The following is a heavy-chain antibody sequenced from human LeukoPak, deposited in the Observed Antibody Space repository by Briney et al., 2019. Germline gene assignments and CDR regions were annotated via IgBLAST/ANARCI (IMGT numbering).Heavy chain of an antibody. CDR2: ISAYNGKT. CDR3: ARVGAVHPEQDY. V-gene: IGHV1-18*04. CDR1: GYTFTMYG. D-gene: IGHD1-1*01. J-gene: IGHJ4*02. Sequence: ASVKVSCKASGYTFTMYGISWVRQAPGQGLEWMGWISAYNGKTNFAQKLQGRVTLTADTSTRTAYMELRSLRSDDTAVYYCARVGAVHPEQDYWGQGTPVTVSS.